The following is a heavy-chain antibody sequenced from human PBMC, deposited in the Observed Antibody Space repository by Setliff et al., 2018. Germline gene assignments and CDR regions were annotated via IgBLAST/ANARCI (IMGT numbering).Heavy chain of an antibody. V-gene: IGHV4-61*02. D-gene: IGHD3-10*01. CDR3: ARALLWFGEGMDV. CDR1: GGSISSGSYY. Sequence: SETLSLTCTVSGGSISSGSYYWSWIRQPAGKGLEWIGRIYTSGSTNYKPSLKSRVTISVDTSKNQFSLKLSSVTAADTAVYYCARALLWFGEGMDVWGKGTTVTVSS. J-gene: IGHJ6*03. CDR2: IYTSGST.